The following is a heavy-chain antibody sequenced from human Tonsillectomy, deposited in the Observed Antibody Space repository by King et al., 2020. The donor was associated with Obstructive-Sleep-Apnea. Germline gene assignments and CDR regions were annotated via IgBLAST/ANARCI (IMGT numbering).Heavy chain of an antibody. Sequence: VQLVESGGGLVQPGGSLRLPCAAWGFTFSKYAMTWFRQAPGKRLEWVSGISGSGADTSYADSAKGRFTISRDNSKNTLYLQMNSLRVEDTAVYFCAKDGPEVTTMQGFFDYWGQGTLVTVSS. J-gene: IGHJ4*02. D-gene: IGHD5-12*01. CDR3: AKDGPEVTTMQGFFDY. CDR1: GFTFSKYA. V-gene: IGHV3-23*04. CDR2: ISGSGADT.